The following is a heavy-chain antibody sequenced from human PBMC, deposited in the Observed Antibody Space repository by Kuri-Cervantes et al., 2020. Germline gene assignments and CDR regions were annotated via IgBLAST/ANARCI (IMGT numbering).Heavy chain of an antibody. CDR2: INTYTGKP. CDR3: ATGPDPHXXELLADY. CDR1: XHSFXNYA. Sequence: ASVKVSXKASXHSFXNYAMNWVRQAPGQGIEWMGXINTYTGKPTYAQDFTRRFVFSMDTSVXTAYLQISSLKAEDSAVXXFATGPDPHXXELLADYWGQGTLVTVSS. D-gene: IGHD1-26*01. J-gene: IGHJ4*02. V-gene: IGHV7-4-1*02.